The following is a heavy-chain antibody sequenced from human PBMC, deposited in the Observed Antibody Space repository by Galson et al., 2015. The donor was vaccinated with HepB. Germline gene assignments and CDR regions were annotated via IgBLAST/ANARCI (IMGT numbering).Heavy chain of an antibody. V-gene: IGHV3-30-3*01. J-gene: IGHJ3*02. Sequence: SLRLSCAASGFTFSSYAMHWVRQAPGKGLEWVAVISYDGSNKYYADSVKGRFTISRDNSKNTLYLQMNSLRAEDTAVYYCASTFQSYYDSSGYYYLGLRLGAFDIWGQGTMVTVSS. CDR2: ISYDGSNK. CDR3: ASTFQSYYDSSGYYYLGLRLGAFDI. D-gene: IGHD3-22*01. CDR1: GFTFSSYA.